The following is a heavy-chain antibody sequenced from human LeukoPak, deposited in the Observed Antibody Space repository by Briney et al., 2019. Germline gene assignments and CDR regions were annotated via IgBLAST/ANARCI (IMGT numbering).Heavy chain of an antibody. CDR2: INTSGTT. Sequence: PSETLSLTCTVSGASISSGSNSWGWIRQPAGKGLEWIGRINTSGTTNYNPSLKSRVTISVDTSKNQFSLKLSSVTAAAPAVYSCASLEPADAFDIWGQGTMVTVSS. D-gene: IGHD1-1*01. CDR1: GASISSGSNS. V-gene: IGHV4-61*02. J-gene: IGHJ3*02. CDR3: ASLEPADAFDI.